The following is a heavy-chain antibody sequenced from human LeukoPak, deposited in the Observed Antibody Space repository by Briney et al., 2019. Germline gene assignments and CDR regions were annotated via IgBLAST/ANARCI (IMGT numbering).Heavy chain of an antibody. Sequence: GRSLRLSCAASGFTFSSYAMHWVRQAPGKGLEWVAVISYDGSNKYYADSVKGRFTISRDNSKNTLYLQMNSLRAEDTAVYYCARDRESSSSWLLDYWGQGTLVTVSS. CDR1: GFTFSSYA. CDR3: ARDRESSSSWLLDY. V-gene: IGHV3-30-3*01. J-gene: IGHJ4*02. CDR2: ISYDGSNK. D-gene: IGHD6-13*01.